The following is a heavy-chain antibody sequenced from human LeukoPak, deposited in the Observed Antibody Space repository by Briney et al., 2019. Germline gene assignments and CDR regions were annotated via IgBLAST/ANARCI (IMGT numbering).Heavy chain of an antibody. CDR2: INHSGST. J-gene: IGHJ3*02. CDR3: AREGRYTAMVNRGAFDI. D-gene: IGHD5-18*01. CDR1: GGSFSGYY. V-gene: IGHV4-34*01. Sequence: SETLSLTCAVYGGSFSGYYWSWIRQPPGKGLEWIGEINHSGSTNYNPSLKSRVTISVDTSKNQFSLKLSSVTAADTAVYYCAREGRYTAMVNRGAFDIWGQGTMVTVSS.